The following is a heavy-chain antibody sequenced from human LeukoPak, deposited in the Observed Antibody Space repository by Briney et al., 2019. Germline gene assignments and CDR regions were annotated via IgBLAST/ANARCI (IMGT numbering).Heavy chain of an antibody. CDR2: IIPIFGTA. Sequence: GASVKVSCKASGGTFSSYAISWVRQAHGQGLEWMGGIIPIFGTANYAQKFQGRVTITADESTSTAYMELSSLRSEDTAVYYCAREGPGIAVAGTVIYPYWGQGTLVTVSS. D-gene: IGHD6-19*01. CDR3: AREGPGIAVAGTVIYPY. CDR1: GGTFSSYA. J-gene: IGHJ4*02. V-gene: IGHV1-69*13.